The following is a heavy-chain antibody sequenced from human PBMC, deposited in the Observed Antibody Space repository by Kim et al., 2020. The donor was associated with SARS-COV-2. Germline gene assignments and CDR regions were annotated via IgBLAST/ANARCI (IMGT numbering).Heavy chain of an antibody. V-gene: IGHV4-59*08. J-gene: IGHJ4*01. CDR1: GVSISSYY. CDR2: IYYSGSA. D-gene: IGHD3-10*01. Sequence: SETLSLTCSVSGVSISSYYWSWIRQPPGKGLEWIGYIYYSGSANYNPSLRSRVTISVDTSKNHFSLKLSSVTAADTAVYYCAGTVRGANFDYWGRVALVT. CDR3: AGTVRGANFDY.